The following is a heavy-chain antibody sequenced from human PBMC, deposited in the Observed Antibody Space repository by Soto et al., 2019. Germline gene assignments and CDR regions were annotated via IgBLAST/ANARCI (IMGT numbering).Heavy chain of an antibody. CDR3: ARPRGGDSSGYYSSYYAMDV. D-gene: IGHD3-22*01. V-gene: IGHV5-10-1*01. Sequence: GKSLKISCQASGSTLTTFWIGWVRQMPGKGLEWVGRINLIDSYINYNPSFHGHVTLAFDRSSNTAYLQWRSLKASDSAIYYCARPRGGDSSGYYSSYYAMDVWGQGTTVTVSS. CDR2: INLIDSYI. CDR1: GSTLTTFW. J-gene: IGHJ6*01.